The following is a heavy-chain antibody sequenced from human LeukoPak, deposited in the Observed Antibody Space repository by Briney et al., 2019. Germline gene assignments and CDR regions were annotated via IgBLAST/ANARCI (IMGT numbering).Heavy chain of an antibody. CDR2: IQQDGSEK. D-gene: IGHD3-22*01. J-gene: IGHJ6*03. Sequence: GGSLRLSCAASGFTFSSYWLSWVRQPPGKGLEWVANIQQDGSEKNYVDSVKGRFTISRDTAKNSLFLQMNSLRAEDTAIYYCARDYFDSSDYPQTYYYYYMDVWGKGTTVTVSS. CDR3: ARDYFDSSDYPQTYYYYYMDV. CDR1: GFTFSSYW. V-gene: IGHV3-7*01.